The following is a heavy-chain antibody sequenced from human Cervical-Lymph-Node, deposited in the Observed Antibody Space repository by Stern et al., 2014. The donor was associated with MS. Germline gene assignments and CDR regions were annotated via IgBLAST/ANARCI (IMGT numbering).Heavy chain of an antibody. J-gene: IGHJ5*02. D-gene: IGHD1-14*01. CDR3: ARHGGPNWNHEAHNWFDP. CDR2: IYPGNSDT. Sequence: MQLVQSGAEVKKPGESLKISCKGSEYNFNTHWIAWVRQMPGKGLEWLGNIYPGNSDTRYNPSLQGQVSISADKSITTAYLHLSSLKASDSAIYYCARHGGPNWNHEAHNWFDPWGQGTLVTVSS. CDR1: EYNFNTHW. V-gene: IGHV5-51*01.